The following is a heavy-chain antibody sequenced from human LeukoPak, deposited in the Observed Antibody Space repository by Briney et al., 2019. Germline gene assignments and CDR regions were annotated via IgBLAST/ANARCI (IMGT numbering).Heavy chain of an antibody. V-gene: IGHV2-5*02. Sequence: SGPTLVNPTQTLTLTCTFSGFSLSTRGVGVGWIRQPPGKALEWLALIYWDDGKRYSPSLKTRLTITKDTSKNQVVLTMTNMDPVDTATYYCAYVALSVLTGRSHFDYWGQGTQVTVSS. CDR2: IYWDDGK. CDR3: AYVALSVLTGRSHFDY. CDR1: GFSLSTRGVG. J-gene: IGHJ4*02. D-gene: IGHD3-9*01.